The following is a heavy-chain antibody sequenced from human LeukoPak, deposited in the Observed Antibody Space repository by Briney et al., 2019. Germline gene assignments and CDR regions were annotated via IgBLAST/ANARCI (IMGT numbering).Heavy chain of an antibody. D-gene: IGHD2-21*02. Sequence: PSETLSLTCTVSGGSISGYYWSWIRQPPGKGLEWIGYIYYSGSTNYDPSLKSRVTISVDTSKNQFSLKLSSVTAADTAVYYCARVDCGGDCCFDYWGQGTLVTVSS. CDR1: GGSISGYY. CDR2: IYYSGST. J-gene: IGHJ4*02. CDR3: ARVDCGGDCCFDY. V-gene: IGHV4-59*01.